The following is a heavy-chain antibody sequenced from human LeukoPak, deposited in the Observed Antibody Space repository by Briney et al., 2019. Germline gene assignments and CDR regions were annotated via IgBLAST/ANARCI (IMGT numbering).Heavy chain of an antibody. D-gene: IGHD5-12*01. CDR3: ARVAGYRIEDYFDY. Sequence: SETLSLTCTVSGGSISSYYWSWVRQPPGKGLEWIWYIYYSGSTNYNPYLKSRITISVEVYKNEFSLNLMAGTAADTDVDDCARVAGYRIEDYFDYWGRGTLVSVSS. J-gene: IGHJ4*02. CDR1: GGSISSYY. V-gene: IGHV4-59*01. CDR2: IYYSGST.